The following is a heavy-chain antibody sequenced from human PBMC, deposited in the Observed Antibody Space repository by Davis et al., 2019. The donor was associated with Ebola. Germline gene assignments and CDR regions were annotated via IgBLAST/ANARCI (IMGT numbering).Heavy chain of an antibody. V-gene: IGHV1-18*01. CDR3: ARTSIAGTTTTASDI. D-gene: IGHD1-26*01. Sequence: ASVKVSCKASGYTFNNSAVTWVRQAPGQGLEWMGWISAYNGNTNYAQILQGRVTMTTDTSTGTAYMELRSLRSDDTAVYFCARTSIAGTTTTASDIWGQGTKVTVSS. CDR1: GYTFNNSA. CDR2: ISAYNGNT. J-gene: IGHJ3*02.